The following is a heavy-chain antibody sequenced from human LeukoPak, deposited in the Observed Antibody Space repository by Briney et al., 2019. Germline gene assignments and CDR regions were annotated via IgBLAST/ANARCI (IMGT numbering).Heavy chain of an antibody. J-gene: IGHJ4*02. D-gene: IGHD3-10*01. CDR2: ISSSSSTI. CDR1: GFTFSSYS. V-gene: IGHV3-48*01. Sequence: GGSLRLSCAASGFTFSSYSMNWVRQAPGKGLEWVSYISSSSSTIYYADSVKGRFTISRDNAKNSLYLQMNSLRAEDTAVYYCARGDYYGSGTYRFDYWGQGTLVTVSS. CDR3: ARGDYYGSGTYRFDY.